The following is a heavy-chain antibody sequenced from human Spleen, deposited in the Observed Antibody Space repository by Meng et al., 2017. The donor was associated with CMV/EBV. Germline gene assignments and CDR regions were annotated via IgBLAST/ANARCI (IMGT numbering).Heavy chain of an antibody. J-gene: IGHJ3*02. CDR2: IKQDGSEK. D-gene: IGHD5-12*01. Sequence: GESLKISCAASGFTFSSYWMSWVRQAPGKGLEWVANIKQDGSEKYYVDSVKGRFTISRDNAKNSLYLQMNSLRAEDTAVYYCASAVKGIVATKGAFDIWGQGTMVTVSS. V-gene: IGHV3-7*01. CDR3: ASAVKGIVATKGAFDI. CDR1: GFTFSSYW.